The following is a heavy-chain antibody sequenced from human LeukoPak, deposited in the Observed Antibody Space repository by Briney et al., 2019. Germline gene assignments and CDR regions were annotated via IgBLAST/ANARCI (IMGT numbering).Heavy chain of an antibody. CDR1: GFTFSNYW. Sequence: GGSLRLSCAASGFTFSNYWMSWVRQAPGKGLEWVANIKQDGSEKDYVDSVKGRFTISRDNAKNSLYLQMNSLRVEDTAVYYCARDLAVGGSWGQGTLVTVSS. V-gene: IGHV3-7*01. CDR3: ARDLAVGGS. CDR2: IKQDGSEK. J-gene: IGHJ5*02. D-gene: IGHD6-19*01.